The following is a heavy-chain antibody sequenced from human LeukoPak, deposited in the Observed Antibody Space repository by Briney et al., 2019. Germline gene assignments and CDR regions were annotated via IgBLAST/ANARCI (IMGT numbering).Heavy chain of an antibody. J-gene: IGHJ4*02. Sequence: GGSLRLSCAASGFTFSAYGMHWARQAPGEGLEWVALIRYDGSNKYYEDSVKGRFTISRDNSKNTLYLQMNSLRAEDTAVYYCARPVDYYDILTGFDFWGQGTLVTVSS. V-gene: IGHV3-33*01. CDR3: ARPVDYYDILTGFDF. CDR1: GFTFSAYG. CDR2: IRYDGSNK. D-gene: IGHD3-9*01.